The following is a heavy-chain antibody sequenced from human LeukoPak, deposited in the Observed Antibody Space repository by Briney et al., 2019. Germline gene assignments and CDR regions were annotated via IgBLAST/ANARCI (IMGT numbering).Heavy chain of an antibody. D-gene: IGHD5-12*01. V-gene: IGHV1-46*01. Sequence: ASVKVSCKASGYTFSGYHMHWVRQAPGQGLEWMGIINPSGGGTTYAQKFQGRVTMTTDTSTSTAYMELRSLRSDDTAVYYCARIPGRLRADYYYYYMDVWGKGTTATVSS. CDR3: ARIPGRLRADYYYYYMDV. CDR1: GYTFSGYH. J-gene: IGHJ6*03. CDR2: INPSGGGT.